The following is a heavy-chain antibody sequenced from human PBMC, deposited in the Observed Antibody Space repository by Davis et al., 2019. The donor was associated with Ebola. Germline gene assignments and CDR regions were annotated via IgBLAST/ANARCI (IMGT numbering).Heavy chain of an antibody. CDR3: ARIPDSSGYNYYFDY. CDR1: GFSLSTSGMC. D-gene: IGHD3-22*01. Sequence: SGPTLMKPTQTLTLTCTFSGFSLSTSGMCVSWIRQPPGKALEWLALIDWDDDKYYSTSLKTRLTISKDTSKNQVVLTMTNMDPVDTATYYCARIPDSSGYNYYFDYWGQGTLVTVSS. V-gene: IGHV2-70*01. CDR2: IDWDDDK. J-gene: IGHJ4*02.